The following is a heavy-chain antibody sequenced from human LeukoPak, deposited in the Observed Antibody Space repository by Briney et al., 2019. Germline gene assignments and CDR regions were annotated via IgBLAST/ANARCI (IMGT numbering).Heavy chain of an antibody. Sequence: SETLSLTCTVSGGSISSYYWSWIRQPPGKGLEWIGYIYYSGSTNYNPSLKSRVTISVDMSKNQFSLKLSSVTAADTAVYYCARYSSTWGDWAFDIWGQGTMVTVSS. CDR2: IYYSGST. CDR3: ARYSSTWGDWAFDI. J-gene: IGHJ3*02. V-gene: IGHV4-59*01. D-gene: IGHD6-13*01. CDR1: GGSISSYY.